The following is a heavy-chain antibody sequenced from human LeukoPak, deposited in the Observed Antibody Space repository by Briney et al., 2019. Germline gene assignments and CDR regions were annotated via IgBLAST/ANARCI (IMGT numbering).Heavy chain of an antibody. CDR1: GGTFSSYA. Sequence: SVKVSCKASGGTFSSYAISWVRQAPGQGLEWMGGIIPIFGTANYAQKFQGRVTITADEPTSTAYMELSSLRSEDTAVYYCARDQGSGSYYTDYWGQGTLVTVSS. J-gene: IGHJ4*02. D-gene: IGHD1-26*01. CDR2: IIPIFGTA. CDR3: ARDQGSGSYYTDY. V-gene: IGHV1-69*13.